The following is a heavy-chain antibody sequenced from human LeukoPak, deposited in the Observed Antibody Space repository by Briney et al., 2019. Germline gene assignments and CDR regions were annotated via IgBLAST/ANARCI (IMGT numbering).Heavy chain of an antibody. CDR3: ARYDFWSGYYYHFDY. J-gene: IGHJ4*02. V-gene: IGHV3-30-3*01. D-gene: IGHD3-3*01. Sequence: GRSLRLSCAASGFTFSSYAMHWVRQAPGKGLEWVAVISYDGSNKYYADSVKGRFTISRDNSKNTLYLQMNSLRAEDTAVYYCARYDFWSGYYYHFDYWGQGTLVTVSS. CDR2: ISYDGSNK. CDR1: GFTFSSYA.